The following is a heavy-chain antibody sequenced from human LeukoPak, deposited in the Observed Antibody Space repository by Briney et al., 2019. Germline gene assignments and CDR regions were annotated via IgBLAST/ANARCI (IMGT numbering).Heavy chain of an antibody. J-gene: IGHJ6*03. CDR2: FDPEDGEK. V-gene: IGHV1-24*01. CDR1: GYTFTELS. CDR3: ATGSMVRGVYYYYMDV. D-gene: IGHD3-10*01. Sequence: ASVKVSCRVSGYTFTELSMHWVRQAPGKGLKWMEGFDPEDGEKNYAQKFQGRVTMTEDKSTDTAYMELSSLRSEDTAVYYCATGSMVRGVYYYYMDVWGKGTTVTISS.